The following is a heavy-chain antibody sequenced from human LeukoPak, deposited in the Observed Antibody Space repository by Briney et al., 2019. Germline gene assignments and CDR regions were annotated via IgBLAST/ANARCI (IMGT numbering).Heavy chain of an antibody. CDR2: ISAYNGNT. CDR1: GYTFTSYG. V-gene: IGHV1-18*01. CDR3: ARLTGEQYHGHFDY. Sequence: ASVKVSCKASGYTFTSYGISWLRQAPGQGLEWMGWISAYNGNTNYAQKLQGRVTMTTDTSTSTAYMELRSLRSDDTAVYYCARLTGEQYHGHFDYWGQGTLVTVSS. D-gene: IGHD3-10*01. J-gene: IGHJ4*02.